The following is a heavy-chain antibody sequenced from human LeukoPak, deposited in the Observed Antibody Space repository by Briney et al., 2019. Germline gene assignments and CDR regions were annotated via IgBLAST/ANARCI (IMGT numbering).Heavy chain of an antibody. Sequence: GGSLRLSCAVCGFVFSRHWMSGVRQAPGKGLEWVANIKQDGSEKYYVDSVKGRFTISRDNAKNSLYLQMNSLRAEDTAVYYCARNRDPINNFGYWGQGTLVTVSS. CDR1: GFVFSRHW. V-gene: IGHV3-7*01. J-gene: IGHJ4*02. CDR3: ARNRDPINNFGY. CDR2: IKQDGSEK. D-gene: IGHD2-21*02.